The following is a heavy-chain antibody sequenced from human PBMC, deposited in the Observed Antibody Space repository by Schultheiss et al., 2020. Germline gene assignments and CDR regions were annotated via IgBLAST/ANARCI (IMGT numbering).Heavy chain of an antibody. V-gene: IGHV1-18*01. D-gene: IGHD4-11*01. CDR2: ISAYNGNT. J-gene: IGHJ4*02. CDR3: ARDRRLTTSPYYFDY. CDR1: GYTFTSYG. Sequence: ASVKVSCKASGYTFTSYGISWVRQAPGQGLEWMGWISAYNGNTNYAQKLQGRVTMTTDTSTSTAYMELRSLRSDDTAVYYCARDRRLTTSPYYFDYWAREPWSPSPQ.